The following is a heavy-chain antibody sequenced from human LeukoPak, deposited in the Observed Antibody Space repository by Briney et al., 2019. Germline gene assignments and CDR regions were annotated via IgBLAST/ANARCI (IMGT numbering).Heavy chain of an antibody. CDR2: IIPIFGTA. D-gene: IGHD3-3*01. CDR3: ARSPPITIFGVVISHLNWFDP. Sequence: SVKVSCKASGGTFSSYDISWVLQAPGQGLEWMGGIIPIFGTANYAQKFQGRVTITTDESKSTAYMELSSLRSEDTAVYYCARSPPITIFGVVISHLNWFDPWGQGTLVTVSS. CDR1: GGTFSSYD. J-gene: IGHJ5*02. V-gene: IGHV1-69*05.